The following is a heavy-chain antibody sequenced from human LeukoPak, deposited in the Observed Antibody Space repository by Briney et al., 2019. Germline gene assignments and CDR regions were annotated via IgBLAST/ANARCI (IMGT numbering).Heavy chain of an antibody. D-gene: IGHD2-21*01. J-gene: IGHJ4*02. CDR1: NYTFTSYG. CDR3: TRSVRNGHIDY. V-gene: IGHV1-18*01. CDR2: ISAYNGNT. Sequence: GASVKVSCKASNYTFTSYGISWVRQAPGQGLEWMGWISAYNGNTNYAQKDQGRVTMTTDTSTSTAYMELSSLRFEDTAVYYCTRSVRNGHIDYWGQGTLVTVSS.